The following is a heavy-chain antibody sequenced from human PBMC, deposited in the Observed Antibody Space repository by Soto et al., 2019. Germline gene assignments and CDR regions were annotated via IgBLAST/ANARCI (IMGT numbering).Heavy chain of an antibody. Sequence: QVQLQESGPGLVKPSQTLSLTCTVSGGSISSGGYYWSWIRQHPGKGLEWIGYIYYSGSTYYNPSRKSRVTISVDTSKNQFSLELRSVTAADTAVYYCAREGRTGYTFGLDYWGLGTLVTVSS. D-gene: IGHD5-18*01. V-gene: IGHV4-31*03. CDR3: AREGRTGYTFGLDY. CDR2: IYYSGST. J-gene: IGHJ4*02. CDR1: GGSISSGGYY.